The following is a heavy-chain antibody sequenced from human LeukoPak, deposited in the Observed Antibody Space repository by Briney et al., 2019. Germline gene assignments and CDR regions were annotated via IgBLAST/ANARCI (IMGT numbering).Heavy chain of an antibody. J-gene: IGHJ4*02. Sequence: SETLSLTCSVSGASFSSINYYWGWIRQPPGKGLEWIGYIYYSGSTNYNPSLKSRVTISVDTSKNQFSLKLSSVTAADTAVYYCARSGYGDPFDYWGQGTLVTVSS. V-gene: IGHV4-61*05. CDR3: ARSGYGDPFDY. D-gene: IGHD4-17*01. CDR2: IYYSGST. CDR1: GASFSSINYY.